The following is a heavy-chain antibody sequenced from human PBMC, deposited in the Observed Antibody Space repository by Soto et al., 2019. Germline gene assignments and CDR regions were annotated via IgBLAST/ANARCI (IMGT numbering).Heavy chain of an antibody. CDR1: GGTFSSYA. V-gene: IGHV1-69*13. CDR3: AREYDSIYYYYGMDV. Sequence: GASVKVSCKASGGTFSSYAISWVRQAPGQGLEWMGGVIPIFGTANYAQKFQGRVAITADESTSTAYMELSSLRSEDTAVYYCAREYDSIYYYYGMDVWGQGTTVTVSS. D-gene: IGHD3-22*01. J-gene: IGHJ6*02. CDR2: VIPIFGTA.